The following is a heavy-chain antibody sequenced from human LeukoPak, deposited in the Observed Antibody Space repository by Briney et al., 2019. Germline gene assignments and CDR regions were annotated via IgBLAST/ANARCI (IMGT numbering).Heavy chain of an antibody. Sequence: PSETLSLTCTVSGGSISSYYWSWIRQPPGKGLEWIGYIYYSGSTNYNPSLKSRVTISVDTSKNQFSLRLNSVTAADTAVYYCAKEIYGDSTGGRFQHWGQGTLVTVSS. J-gene: IGHJ1*01. CDR1: GGSISSYY. D-gene: IGHD4-17*01. V-gene: IGHV4-59*01. CDR2: IYYSGST. CDR3: AKEIYGDSTGGRFQH.